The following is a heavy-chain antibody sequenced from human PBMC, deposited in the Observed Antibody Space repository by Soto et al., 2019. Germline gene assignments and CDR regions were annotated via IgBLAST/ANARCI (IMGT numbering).Heavy chain of an antibody. V-gene: IGHV4-4*07. J-gene: IGHJ6*02. CDR1: GGSISSYY. Sequence: SETLSLTCTVSGGSISSYYWSWIRQPAGKGLEWIGRIYTSGSTNYNPSPKSRVTMSVDTSKNQFSLKLSSVTAADTAVYYCARDRVWFGELPPYGMDVWGQGTTVTLSS. CDR2: IYTSGST. D-gene: IGHD3-10*01. CDR3: ARDRVWFGELPPYGMDV.